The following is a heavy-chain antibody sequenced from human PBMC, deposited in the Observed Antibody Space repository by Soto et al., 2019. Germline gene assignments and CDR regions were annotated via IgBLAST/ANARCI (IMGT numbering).Heavy chain of an antibody. CDR2: VSYDATYE. CDR3: AKVSISISSAVTFDS. CDR1: GFTFRTYD. J-gene: IGHJ4*02. D-gene: IGHD2-15*01. V-gene: IGHV3-30*18. Sequence: QVQLVESGGGMVQPGGSLRLSCAVSGFTFRTYDMHWVRQAPGKGLEWVAVVSYDATYENYADSVKGRFTVSRDSSKNTLYLQMNSLRAEDTAVYYCAKVSISISSAVTFDSWGRGTLVTVSS.